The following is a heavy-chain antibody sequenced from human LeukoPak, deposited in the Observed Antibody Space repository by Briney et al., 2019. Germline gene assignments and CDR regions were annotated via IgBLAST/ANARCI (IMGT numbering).Heavy chain of an antibody. CDR1: GGAIRSTSYY. V-gene: IGHV4-61*03. Sequence: PSATLSLTCTVSGGAIRSTSYYWGWIRQPPGKGLKWIGNVYYSGYTTYSPSLRSRVTISVDTSKNHFSLRLRSVTAAATAVYSCARETSQNGAHYMDVWGKGTTVTIPS. J-gene: IGHJ6*03. CDR2: VYYSGYT. D-gene: IGHD2-8*01. CDR3: ARETSQNGAHYMDV.